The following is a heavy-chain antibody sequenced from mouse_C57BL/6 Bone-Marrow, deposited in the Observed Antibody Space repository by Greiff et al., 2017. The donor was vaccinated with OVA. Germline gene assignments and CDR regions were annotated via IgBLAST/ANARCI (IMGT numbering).Heavy chain of an antibody. V-gene: IGHV1-54*01. J-gene: IGHJ1*03. D-gene: IGHD1-1*01. Sequence: QVQLQQSGAELVRPGTSVKVSCKASGYAFTNYLIEWVKQRPGQGLEWIGVINPGSGGTNYNEKFKGKATLTADKSSSTAYMQLSSLTSEDSAVYVCARRGSSDWYCDVWGTGTTVTVSS. CDR1: GYAFTNYL. CDR2: INPGSGGT. CDR3: ARRGSSDWYCDV.